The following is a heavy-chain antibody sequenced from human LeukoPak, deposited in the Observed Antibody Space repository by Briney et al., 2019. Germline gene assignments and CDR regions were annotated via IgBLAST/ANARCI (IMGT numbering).Heavy chain of an antibody. V-gene: IGHV3-74*01. CDR3: ARDRTRWLQLRGAFAFDI. CDR2: INSDGSST. Sequence: GGSLRLSCAASGFTFSSYWMHWVRQAPGKGLVWVSRINSDGSSTSYADSVKGRFTISRDNAKNTLYLQMNSLRAEDTAVYYCARDRTRWLQLRGAFAFDIWGQGTMVTVSS. CDR1: GFTFSSYW. D-gene: IGHD5-18*01. J-gene: IGHJ3*02.